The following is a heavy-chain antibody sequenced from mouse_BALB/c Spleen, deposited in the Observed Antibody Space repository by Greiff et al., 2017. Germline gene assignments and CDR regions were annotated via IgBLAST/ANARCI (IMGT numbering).Heavy chain of an antibody. CDR2: SRNKANDYTT. V-gene: IGHV7-1*02. D-gene: IGHD1-1*01. CDR3: ARDAGGRDLAWFAY. J-gene: IGHJ3*01. CDR1: GFTFSDFY. Sequence: EVKLVESGGGLVQPGGSLRLSCATSGFTFSDFYMEWVRQPPGKRLEWIAASRNKANDYTTEYSASVKGRFIVSRDTSQSILYLQMNALRAEDTAIYYCARDAGGRDLAWFAYWGQGTLVTVSA.